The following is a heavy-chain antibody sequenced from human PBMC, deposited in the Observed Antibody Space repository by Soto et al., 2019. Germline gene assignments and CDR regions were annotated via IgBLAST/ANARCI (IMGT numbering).Heavy chain of an antibody. CDR1: GFTFSTSW. V-gene: IGHV3-74*01. D-gene: IGHD1-7*01. CDR3: TRGGNYYFDY. CDR2: INGDGGTI. J-gene: IGHJ4*02. Sequence: EVQLVEAGGGLVQPGGFLRLSCAASGFTFSTSWIHWVRQAPGKGLVWVSRINGDGGTINYADSVKGRFTISRDNAKNTVYLHMNSRSADDTAVYYCTRGGNYYFDYWGQGTLVTVSS.